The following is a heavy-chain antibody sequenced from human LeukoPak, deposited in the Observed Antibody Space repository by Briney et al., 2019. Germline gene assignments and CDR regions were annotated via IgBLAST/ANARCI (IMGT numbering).Heavy chain of an antibody. D-gene: IGHD1-1*01. CDR1: GGSISSSSYY. CDR3: ARGGVTERYFDY. CDR2: IYYSGST. Sequence: KPSETLSLTCTVSGGSISSSSYYWGWIRQPPGKGLEWIGSIYYSGSTYYNPSLKSRVTISVDTSKNQFSLKLSSVTAADTAVYYCARGGVTERYFDYWGQGTLVTVSS. J-gene: IGHJ4*02. V-gene: IGHV4-39*07.